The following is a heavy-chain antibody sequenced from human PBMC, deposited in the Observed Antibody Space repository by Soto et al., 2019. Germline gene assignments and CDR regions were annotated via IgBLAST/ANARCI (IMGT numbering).Heavy chain of an antibody. Sequence: QVQLVQSGAEVKKPGSSVKVSCKASGGTFSIYTISWXXXAPGQGLEWMGGSANSAQKFQGRLTVTADESTSTVYLELSSLTSEDTAVYYCAREGPPDIAWFDPWGQGTLVSVSS. CDR3: AREGPPDIAWFDP. J-gene: IGHJ5*02. CDR1: GGTFSIYT. CDR2: GSA. D-gene: IGHD2-15*01. V-gene: IGHV1-69*01.